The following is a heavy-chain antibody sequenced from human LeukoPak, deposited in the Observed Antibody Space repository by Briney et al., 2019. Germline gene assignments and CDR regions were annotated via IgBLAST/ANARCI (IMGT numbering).Heavy chain of an antibody. CDR3: ARVDTAMAGYYYYYMDV. V-gene: IGHV1-69*13. CDR1: AGTFSSYA. D-gene: IGHD5-18*01. Sequence: ASVKVSCKASAGTFSSYAISWVRQAPGQGLEWMGGIIPIFGTANYAQKFQGRVTITADESTSTAYMELSSLRSEDTAVYYCARVDTAMAGYYYYYMDVWGKGTTVTVSS. CDR2: IIPIFGTA. J-gene: IGHJ6*03.